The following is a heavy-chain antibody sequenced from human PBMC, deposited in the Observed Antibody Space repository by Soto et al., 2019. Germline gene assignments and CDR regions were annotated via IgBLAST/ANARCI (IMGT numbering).Heavy chain of an antibody. Sequence: PGESLKISCKGSGYSFTSYWIGWVRQMSGKGLEWMGIVYPGDSDTRYSPSFQGQVTISADKSINTAYLQWSSLKASDTAMYYCARPYDSSGYYAYWGQGTLVTVSS. V-gene: IGHV5-51*01. CDR2: VYPGDSDT. CDR3: ARPYDSSGYYAY. CDR1: GYSFTSYW. J-gene: IGHJ4*02. D-gene: IGHD3-22*01.